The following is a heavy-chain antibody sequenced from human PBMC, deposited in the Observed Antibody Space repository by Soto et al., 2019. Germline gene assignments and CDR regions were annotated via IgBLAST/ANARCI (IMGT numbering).Heavy chain of an antibody. CDR2: ISSSGSTI. Sequence: QVQLVESGGGLVKPGGSLRLSCAASGFTFSDYYMSWIRQAPGKGLEWVSYISSSGSTIYYADSVKGRFTISRDNAKNSLYLQMNSLRAEDTAVYYCARSARAAATNYYYSYGMDVWGQGTTVTVSS. CDR3: ARSARAAATNYYYSYGMDV. J-gene: IGHJ6*02. CDR1: GFTFSDYY. D-gene: IGHD6-13*01. V-gene: IGHV3-11*01.